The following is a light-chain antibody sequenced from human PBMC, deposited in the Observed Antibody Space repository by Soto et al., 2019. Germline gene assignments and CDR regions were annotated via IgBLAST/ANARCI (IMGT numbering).Light chain of an antibody. CDR3: LSYTSSRTWV. CDR2: DVS. CDR1: SSDVGSYNR. V-gene: IGLV2-18*02. J-gene: IGLJ3*02. Sequence: QSALTQPPSVFGSPGQSVTISCTGTSSDVGSYNRVSWYQQPPGAAPKVMIYDVSSRPSGVPDRFSGSKSGTTASLTISGLQAEDEGDYFCLSYTSSRTWVFGGGTKVTVL.